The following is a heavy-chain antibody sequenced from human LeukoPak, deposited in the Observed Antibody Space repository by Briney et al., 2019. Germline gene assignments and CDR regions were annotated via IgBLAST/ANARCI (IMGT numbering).Heavy chain of an antibody. CDR1: GGSISSSSYY. CDR3: ARDRSGQQLFDY. J-gene: IGHJ4*02. Sequence: PSETLSLTCTVSGGSISSSSYYWGWIRQPPGKGLEWIGSIYYSGSTYYNPSLKSRVTISVDTSKNQFSLKLSSVTAADTAVYYCARDRSGQQLFDYWGQGTLVTVSS. D-gene: IGHD6-13*01. V-gene: IGHV4-39*07. CDR2: IYYSGST.